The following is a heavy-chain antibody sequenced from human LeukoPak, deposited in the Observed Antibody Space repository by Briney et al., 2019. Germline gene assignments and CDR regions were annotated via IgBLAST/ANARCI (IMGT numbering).Heavy chain of an antibody. V-gene: IGHV4-59*08. CDR1: SDYITSYY. Sequence: SETLSLTCTVSSDYITSYYWSWIRQPPGKGLEWVGYISYSGTPTYNPSLRGRVTISLDPPKTHFSLRLSSVTAADTAVYYCARQRTAPPIYEYYGMDVWGQGTTVTVSS. CDR2: ISYSGTP. D-gene: IGHD3-9*01. J-gene: IGHJ6*02. CDR3: ARQRTAPPIYEYYGMDV.